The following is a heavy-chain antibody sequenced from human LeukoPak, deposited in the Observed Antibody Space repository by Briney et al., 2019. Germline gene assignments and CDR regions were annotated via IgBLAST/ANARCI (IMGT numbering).Heavy chain of an antibody. CDR3: AKPISRRDGYNVFDY. J-gene: IGHJ4*02. Sequence: GSLRLSYAASGFTFSSYTMSWVRQAPGKGLEWVSAISGSGGNTYYADSVKGRFTISRDNSKNTLYLQMDSLRAEDTAVYYCAKPISRRDGYNVFDYWGQGTLVTVSS. D-gene: IGHD5-24*01. CDR2: ISGSGGNT. V-gene: IGHV3-23*01. CDR1: GFTFSSYT.